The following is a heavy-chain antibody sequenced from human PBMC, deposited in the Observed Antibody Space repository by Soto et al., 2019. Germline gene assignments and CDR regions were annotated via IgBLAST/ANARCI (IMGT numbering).Heavy chain of an antibody. J-gene: IGHJ6*02. D-gene: IGHD3-3*01. CDR2: IWYDGSNK. V-gene: IGHV3-33*01. CDR1: GFTFSSYG. CDR3: ARDGNQLRFLEWFGTPAWEGYGMDV. Sequence: GGSLRLSCAASGFTFSSYGMHWVRQAPGKGLEWVAVIWYDGSNKYYADSVKGRFTISRDNSKNTLYLQMNSLRAEDTAVYYCARDGNQLRFLEWFGTPAWEGYGMDVWGQGTTVTVSS.